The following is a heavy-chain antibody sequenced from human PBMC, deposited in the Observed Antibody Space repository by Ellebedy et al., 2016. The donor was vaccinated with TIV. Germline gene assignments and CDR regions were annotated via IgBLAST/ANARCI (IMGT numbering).Heavy chain of an antibody. CDR2: ISSTSTYI. CDR3: ARESLRSYFDL. Sequence: PGGSLRLSCAASGITFSSYAMSWVRQAPGKGLEWVSSISSTSTYIYYADSVKGRFTISRDSSKNTLHLEITSLRVEDTAVYYCARESLRSYFDLWGRGTLVTVSS. CDR1: GITFSSYA. D-gene: IGHD5-12*01. V-gene: IGHV3-21*01. J-gene: IGHJ2*01.